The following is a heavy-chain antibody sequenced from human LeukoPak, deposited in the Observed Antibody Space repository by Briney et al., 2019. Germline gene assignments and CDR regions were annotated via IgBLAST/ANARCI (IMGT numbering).Heavy chain of an antibody. CDR1: GFTVSSNF. CDR3: ATYQGYNYGPFDY. CDR2: IKEDGSEQ. D-gene: IGHD5-18*01. Sequence: GGSLRLSCAASGFTVSSNFMNWVRQAPGKGLEWVANIKEDGSEQYYVDSVKGRFTISRDNAKNSLYLQMNSLRAEDTAVYYCATYQGYNYGPFDYWGLGTLVTVSS. V-gene: IGHV3-7*05. J-gene: IGHJ4*02.